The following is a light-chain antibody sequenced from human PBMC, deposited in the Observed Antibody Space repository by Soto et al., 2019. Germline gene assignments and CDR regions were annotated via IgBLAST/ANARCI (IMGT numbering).Light chain of an antibody. Sequence: QSALTQPASVSGSPGQSITISCTGTSSDVGGYNYVSWYQQHPGKAPKLMMYEVSNRPSGVSNRFSGSKSGNTASLTISGLQAEYEADYYCSSSTSSDTLLFGGGTKLTVL. CDR3: SSSTSSDTLL. CDR1: SSDVGGYNY. J-gene: IGLJ2*01. CDR2: EVS. V-gene: IGLV2-14*01.